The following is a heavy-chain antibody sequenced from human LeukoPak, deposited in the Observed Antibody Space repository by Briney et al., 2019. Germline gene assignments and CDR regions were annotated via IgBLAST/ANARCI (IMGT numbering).Heavy chain of an antibody. CDR1: GGSFSGYY. J-gene: IGHJ6*02. V-gene: IGHV4-34*01. CDR2: INHSGST. Sequence: PSETLSLTCAVYGGSFSGYYWSWISQPPGKGLEWIGEINHSGSTNYNPSLKSRVTISVDTSKNQFSLKLSSVTAADTAVYYCARGGGDILTGYYYYYYGMDVWGQGTTVTVSS. CDR3: ARGGGDILTGYYYYYYGMDV. D-gene: IGHD3-9*01.